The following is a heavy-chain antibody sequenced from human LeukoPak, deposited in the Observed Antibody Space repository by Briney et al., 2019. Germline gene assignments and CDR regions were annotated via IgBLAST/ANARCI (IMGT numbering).Heavy chain of an antibody. V-gene: IGHV3-30*04. CDR2: ISYDGSNK. CDR1: GFTFSSYS. D-gene: IGHD4-23*01. CDR3: ARDLVGYGGGFDY. Sequence: GGSLRLSCAGSGFTFSSYSIHWARQVSGKGLEWVAVISYDGSNKYYADSVKGRFTISRDNSRNTVYLQMNSLRPEDTAVYSCARDLVGYGGGFDYWGQGTLVTVSS. J-gene: IGHJ4*02.